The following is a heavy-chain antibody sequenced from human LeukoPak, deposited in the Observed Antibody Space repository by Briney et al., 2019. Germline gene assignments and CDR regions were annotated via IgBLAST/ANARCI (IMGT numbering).Heavy chain of an antibody. D-gene: IGHD3-22*01. Sequence: ASVKVSCKASGYTFTGYYMHWVRQAPGQGLEWMGRINPNSGDTKYAQKFQGRVSMTRDTSINTAYMELSRLRSVDTAFFYCARAPGYYDSSGHCTLYYFDYWGQGTLVTVSS. V-gene: IGHV1-2*06. CDR3: ARAPGYYDSSGHCTLYYFDY. J-gene: IGHJ4*02. CDR2: INPNSGDT. CDR1: GYTFTGYY.